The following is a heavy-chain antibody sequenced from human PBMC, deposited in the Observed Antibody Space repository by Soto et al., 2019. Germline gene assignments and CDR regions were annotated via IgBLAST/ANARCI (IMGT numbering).Heavy chain of an antibody. J-gene: IGHJ6*02. CDR2: ISDSGSGT. Sequence: GGSLRLSCAASGFTFSNYDMSWVRQAPGKGLAWVSVISDSGSGTYYADSVKGRFTISRDNSKNTLYLQMNSLRAEDTSVYYCVRQAKFTTVPANVGYYYGPDVWGQGTTVTVSS. CDR1: GFTFSNYD. D-gene: IGHD4-4*01. V-gene: IGHV3-23*01. CDR3: VRQAKFTTVPANVGYYYGPDV.